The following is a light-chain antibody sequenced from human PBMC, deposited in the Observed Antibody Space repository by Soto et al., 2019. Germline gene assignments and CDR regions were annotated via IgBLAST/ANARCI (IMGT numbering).Light chain of an antibody. CDR2: DVY. Sequence: QSALTQPASVSGSPGQSVPISCIGVRTDGDGHDYVSWYQQHPGQAPQLIIYDVYNRPSGVSDRFSGSKSGNTASLVISGLQAEDEADYFCTSYTASSPFYVFGAGTKVTV. V-gene: IGLV2-14*03. J-gene: IGLJ1*01. CDR1: RTDGDGHDY. CDR3: TSYTASSPFYV.